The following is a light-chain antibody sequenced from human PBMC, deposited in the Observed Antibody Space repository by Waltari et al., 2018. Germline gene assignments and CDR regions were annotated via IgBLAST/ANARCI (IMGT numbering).Light chain of an antibody. V-gene: IGKV3-20*01. CDR2: GES. Sequence: IVLTQSPGTLSLSPGEIATLSCRASQSVSNSYLAWYQQKPGQAPRLLIYGESRKATGIPDRFSGSGSGTDFTLTISRLEPEDFAVYYCQQYGSSVYTFGQGTKVEIK. CDR1: QSVSNSY. CDR3: QQYGSSVYT. J-gene: IGKJ2*01.